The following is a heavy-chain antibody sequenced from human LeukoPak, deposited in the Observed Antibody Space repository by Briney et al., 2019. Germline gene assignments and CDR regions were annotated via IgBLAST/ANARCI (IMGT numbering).Heavy chain of an antibody. CDR1: GFTFDDYA. CDR3: AKVSSAYDWDAFDI. V-gene: IGHV3-9*01. J-gene: IGHJ3*02. CDR2: ISWNSGSI. D-gene: IGHD5-12*01. Sequence: PGRSLRLSCAASGFTFDDYAMHWVRQAPGEGLEWVSGISWNSGSIDYADSVKGRFTISRDNAKNSLYLQMNSLRAEDTALYYCAKVSSAYDWDAFDIWGRGTMVTVSS.